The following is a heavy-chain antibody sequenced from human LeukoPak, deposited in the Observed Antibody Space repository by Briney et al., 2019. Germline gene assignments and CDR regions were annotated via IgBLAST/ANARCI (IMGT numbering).Heavy chain of an antibody. J-gene: IGHJ4*02. CDR3: ITGFSAASHDGY. Sequence: GGSLRLSCAASGFTFSSYSMSWVRQAPGKGLEWVGRIKSKTAGETTEYTAPVKGRFTISRDDSENTLYLQMNSLKTEDTAVYYCITGFSAASHDGYWGQGTLVTVSS. V-gene: IGHV3-15*01. CDR1: GFTFSSYS. D-gene: IGHD2-15*01. CDR2: IKSKTAGETT.